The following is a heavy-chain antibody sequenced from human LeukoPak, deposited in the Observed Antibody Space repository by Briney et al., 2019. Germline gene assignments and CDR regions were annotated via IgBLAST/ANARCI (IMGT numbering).Heavy chain of an antibody. Sequence: SGGSLRLSCAASGFTFSSYAMSWVRQAPGKGLEWVSAISGSGGSTYYADSVKGRFTISRDNSKNTLYLQMNSLRAEDTAVYYCAKDGLGYDSSGYSCDYWGQGTLVTVSS. V-gene: IGHV3-23*01. D-gene: IGHD3-22*01. CDR3: AKDGLGYDSSGYSCDY. CDR2: ISGSGGST. J-gene: IGHJ4*02. CDR1: GFTFSSYA.